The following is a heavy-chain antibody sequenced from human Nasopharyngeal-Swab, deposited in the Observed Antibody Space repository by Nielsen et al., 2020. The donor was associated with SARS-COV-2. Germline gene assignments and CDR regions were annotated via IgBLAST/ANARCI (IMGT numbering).Heavy chain of an antibody. CDR1: GGTFSSYA. CDR2: IIPFLGIA. CDR3: AREGSGYDLWY. D-gene: IGHD5-12*01. J-gene: IGHJ4*02. Sequence: SAKVSCKASGGTFSSYAIIWLRHAPGQGLEWMGRIIPFLGIANHAQKFEGRVTITADKSTSTAYMELSSLGSEETAVYYCAREGSGYDLWYWGQGTLVTVSS. V-gene: IGHV1-69*04.